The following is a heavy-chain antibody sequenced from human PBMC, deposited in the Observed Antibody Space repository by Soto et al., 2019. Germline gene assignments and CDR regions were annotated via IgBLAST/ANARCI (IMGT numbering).Heavy chain of an antibody. J-gene: IGHJ3*02. D-gene: IGHD3-22*01. V-gene: IGHV1-18*01. CDR1: GYTFTNYA. CDR2: ISAYNGNT. Sequence: QVHLVQSGAEVKKPGASVKVSCKASGYTFTNYAISWVRQAPGQGLEWMGWISAYNGNTNYTQKLQGRVTMTTDTSTSIAYMELRSLRSDDTAVYYCAREVPYYYDTRGAFDIWGQGTMVTVSS. CDR3: AREVPYYYDTRGAFDI.